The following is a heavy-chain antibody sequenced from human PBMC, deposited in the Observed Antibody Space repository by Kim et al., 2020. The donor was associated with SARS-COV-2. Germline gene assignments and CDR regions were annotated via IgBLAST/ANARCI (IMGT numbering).Heavy chain of an antibody. Sequence: GGSLRLSCAASGFTFSSYWMTWVRQAPGKGLEWVGNIKHDGSEKYYMDSVKGRFTISRDNAKNSLYLQMNSLRAEDTAVYYCMGGGAGDYWGQGSLGTVS. V-gene: IGHV3-7*03. CDR1: GFTFSSYW. D-gene: IGHD3-10*01. CDR3: MGGGAGDY. CDR2: IKHDGSEK. J-gene: IGHJ4*02.